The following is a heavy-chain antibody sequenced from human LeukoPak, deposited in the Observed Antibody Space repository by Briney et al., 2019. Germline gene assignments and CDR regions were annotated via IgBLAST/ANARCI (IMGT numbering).Heavy chain of an antibody. Sequence: GGSLRLSCAPSGFTFSSYAMSWLRQAPGKGLEWVSGISGSGDNTYYADSVKGRFTISRDNSKFTLYLQMNSLRAEDTALYYCAKERPTDRAWFGELLEWGQGNMVTVSS. CDR1: GFTFSSYA. J-gene: IGHJ4*02. D-gene: IGHD3-10*01. V-gene: IGHV3-23*01. CDR2: ISGSGDNT. CDR3: AKERPTDRAWFGELLE.